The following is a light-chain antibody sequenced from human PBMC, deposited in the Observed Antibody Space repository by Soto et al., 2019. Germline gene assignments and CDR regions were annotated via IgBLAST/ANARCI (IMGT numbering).Light chain of an antibody. CDR2: GAS. V-gene: IGKV3-20*01. CDR1: QSVDSSY. Sequence: EIVLTQSPGTLSLSPGERATLSCRAGQSVDSSYLAWYQQKPGQAPRLLIYGASDRATGIPDRFSGSGSGTDFSLTISRLAPEDFAVYYCQQYGESPWTFGQGTKVDI. J-gene: IGKJ1*01. CDR3: QQYGESPWT.